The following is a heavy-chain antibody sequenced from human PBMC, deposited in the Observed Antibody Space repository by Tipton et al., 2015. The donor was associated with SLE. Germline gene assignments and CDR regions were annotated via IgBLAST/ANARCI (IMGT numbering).Heavy chain of an antibody. CDR2: IRSEAYGGTT. CDR1: GFTFGDYA. V-gene: IGHV3-49*03. Sequence: RSLRLSCTASGFTFGDYAVSWFRQAPGKGLERVGFIRSEAYGGTTQFDSSVEGRFSISRDDSKSIAYLQMNSLTAEDTAVYFCSRDYFGQLRLTLDYWGPGTLVTVSS. J-gene: IGHJ4*02. D-gene: IGHD2-2*01. CDR3: SRDYFGQLRLTLDY.